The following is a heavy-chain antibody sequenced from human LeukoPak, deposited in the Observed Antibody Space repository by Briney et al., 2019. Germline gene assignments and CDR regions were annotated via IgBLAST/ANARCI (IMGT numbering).Heavy chain of an antibody. CDR1: GDSISRGGYS. Sequence: SSETLSLTCAVSGDSISRGGYSWSWIRQSPGKGLVLVASISYSGATFYYPSLKSRLTISKDTSKNHFSLELSSVTAADTALYYCARSVFTGAYPDFFDFWGQGALVTVSS. CDR3: ARSVFTGAYPDFFDF. CDR2: ISYSGAT. V-gene: IGHV4-30-4*07. J-gene: IGHJ4*02.